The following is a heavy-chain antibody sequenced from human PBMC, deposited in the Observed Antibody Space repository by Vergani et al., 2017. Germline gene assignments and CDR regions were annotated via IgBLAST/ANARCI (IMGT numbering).Heavy chain of an antibody. J-gene: IGHJ4*02. Sequence: QVHLVESGGGVVQPGRSLRLSCAASGFTFSSFGMHWVRQAPGKGLEWVAVISYDGSNYYYADSVKGRFTISRDNSKNTLYLQMNSLRAEDTAVYYCVNLYGDQPDYWGQGTLVTVSS. CDR3: VNLYGDQPDY. D-gene: IGHD4-17*01. CDR1: GFTFSSFG. CDR2: ISYDGSNY. V-gene: IGHV3-30*18.